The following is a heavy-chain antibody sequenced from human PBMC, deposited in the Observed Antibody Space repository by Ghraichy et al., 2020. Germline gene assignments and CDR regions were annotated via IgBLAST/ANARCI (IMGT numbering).Heavy chain of an antibody. CDR1: GFTFSSYA. D-gene: IGHD5/OR15-5a*01. CDR2: ISGSGGST. CDR3: AKDLGRSTGSWYFDL. V-gene: IGHV3-23*01. J-gene: IGHJ2*01. Sequence: GSLRLSCAASGFTFSSYAMSWVRQAPGKGLEWVSAISGSGGSTYYADSVKGRFTISRDNSKNTLYLQMNSLRAEDTAVYYCAKDLGRSTGSWYFDLWGRGTLVTVSS.